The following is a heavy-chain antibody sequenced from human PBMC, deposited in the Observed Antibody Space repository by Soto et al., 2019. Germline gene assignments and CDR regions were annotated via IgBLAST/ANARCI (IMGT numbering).Heavy chain of an antibody. CDR3: ARERYYDSSGYLA. J-gene: IGHJ5*02. CDR2: IYYSGST. V-gene: IGHV4-31*03. CDR1: GGSISSGGYY. Sequence: QVQLQESGPGLVKPSQTLSLTCTVSGGSISSGGYYWSWIRQHPGKGLEWIGYIYYSGSTYYNPSLKSRVTISVDTSKIQFYLKLSSVTAADTAVYYCARERYYDSSGYLAWGQGTLVTVSS. D-gene: IGHD3-22*01.